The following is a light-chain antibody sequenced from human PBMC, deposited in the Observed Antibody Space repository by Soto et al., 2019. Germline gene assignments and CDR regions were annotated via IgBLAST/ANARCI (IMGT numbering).Light chain of an antibody. CDR2: ENN. CDR3: GTWDGSLSVGV. Sequence: QSVLTQPPSVSAAPGQKVTISCSGSSSNIGNNYVSWYQQLPGTAPKLLIYENNKRPSGIPDPFSGSKSGTSATLGITGLQTGDEADYYCGTWDGSLSVGVFGGGTKLTVL. V-gene: IGLV1-51*02. J-gene: IGLJ2*01. CDR1: SSNIGNNY.